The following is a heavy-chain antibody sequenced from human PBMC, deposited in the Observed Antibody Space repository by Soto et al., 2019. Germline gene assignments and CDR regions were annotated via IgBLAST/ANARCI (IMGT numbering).Heavy chain of an antibody. CDR2: ISSNSAYI. CDR3: TRDASRHSSARGWLET. V-gene: IGHV3-21*01. Sequence: PGLSXRLSCSASVFTFLSFTINWFRQAPGKGLEWVSTISSNSAYIYYTDALRGRFTISRDNAKNSLHLQMNSLRAEDTAVYYCTRDASRHSSARGWLETWGPGTLVKVYS. J-gene: IGHJ5*02. D-gene: IGHD6-13*01. CDR1: VFTFLSFT.